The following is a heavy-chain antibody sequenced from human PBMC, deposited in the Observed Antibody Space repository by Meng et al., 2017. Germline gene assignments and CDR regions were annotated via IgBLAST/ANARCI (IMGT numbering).Heavy chain of an antibody. CDR2: INARNANT. Sequence: VQHLELGGEVNKPGASVKVSCKASGYTFTSYSMHWVRQAPRQRLEWMGWINARNANTKYSQKFQDRVTITMDTSASTAYMELSSLRSDDTAMYYCAREPGSSGWNYFDSWGQGTLVTVSS. CDR1: GYTFTSYS. D-gene: IGHD6-19*01. J-gene: IGHJ4*02. V-gene: IGHV1-3*01. CDR3: AREPGSSGWNYFDS.